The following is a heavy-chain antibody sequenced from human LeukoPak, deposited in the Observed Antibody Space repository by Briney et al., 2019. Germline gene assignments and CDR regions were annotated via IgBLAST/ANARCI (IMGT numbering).Heavy chain of an antibody. Sequence: GVSLRLSCVVSTFTKAWMNWVRQATGKGLEWVGRVKNRGDGRTTDYAAPVKGRFTISRDDSKRTVYLQMNSLKTEDTAVYFCTTEYYGGLDYWGQGTLVTVSS. CDR3: TTEYYGGLDY. D-gene: IGHD3-16*01. J-gene: IGHJ4*02. CDR1: TFTKAW. V-gene: IGHV3-15*07. CDR2: VKNRGDGRTT.